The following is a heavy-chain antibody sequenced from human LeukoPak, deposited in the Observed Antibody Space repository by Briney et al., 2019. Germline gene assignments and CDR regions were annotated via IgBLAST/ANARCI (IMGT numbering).Heavy chain of an antibody. D-gene: IGHD4-11*01. CDR2: MNPNSGNT. CDR1: GYTSTSYD. CDR3: AEEDDYSLFDY. J-gene: IGHJ4*02. V-gene: IGHV1-8*03. Sequence: ASVKVSCKASGYTSTSYDINWVRQATGQGLEWMGWMNPNSGNTGYAQKFQGRVTITRNTSISTAYMELSSLRSEDTAVYYCAEEDDYSLFDYWGQGTLVTVSS.